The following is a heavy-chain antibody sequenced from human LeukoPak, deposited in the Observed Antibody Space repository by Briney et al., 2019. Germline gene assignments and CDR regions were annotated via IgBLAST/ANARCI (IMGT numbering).Heavy chain of an antibody. CDR1: GDSVSSNSAA. D-gene: IGHD5-18*01. CDR3: ARGNVDTGGPPRGFDY. J-gene: IGHJ4*02. CDR2: TYYRSKWYN. V-gene: IGHV6-1*01. Sequence: RSQTLSLTCAISGDSVSSNSAAWNWIRQSPSRGLEWLGRTYYRSKWYNDYAVSVKSRINMNPDTSKNQFSLQLNSVTPEDTAVYYCARGNVDTGGPPRGFDYWGQGMLVTVSS.